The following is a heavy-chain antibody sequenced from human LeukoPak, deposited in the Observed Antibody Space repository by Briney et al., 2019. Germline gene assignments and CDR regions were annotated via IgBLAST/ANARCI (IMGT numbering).Heavy chain of an antibody. Sequence: SETLSLTCTVSGGSVSSGSYYWSWIRQPPGKGLEWNGYIYYSGSTNYNPSLKSRITISVDTSKNQLSLKLSSVTAADTAVYYCARVRGDYDAFDIWGQGTMVTVSS. CDR1: GGSVSSGSYY. V-gene: IGHV4-61*01. J-gene: IGHJ3*02. CDR2: IYYSGST. D-gene: IGHD4-17*01. CDR3: ARVRGDYDAFDI.